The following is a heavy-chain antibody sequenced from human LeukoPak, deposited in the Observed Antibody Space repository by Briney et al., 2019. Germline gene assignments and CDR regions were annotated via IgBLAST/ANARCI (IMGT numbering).Heavy chain of an antibody. Sequence: PGGSMRLSCAASGFTFSNAWMSWVRQAPGKGLEWVGRIKSKTDGGTTDYAAPVKGRFTISRDGSKNTLYLQMNSLKTEDTAVYYCTTGRESAYSSGWYAFDIWGQGTMVTVSS. J-gene: IGHJ3*02. CDR1: GFTFSNAW. CDR3: TTGRESAYSSGWYAFDI. V-gene: IGHV3-15*01. D-gene: IGHD6-19*01. CDR2: IKSKTDGGTT.